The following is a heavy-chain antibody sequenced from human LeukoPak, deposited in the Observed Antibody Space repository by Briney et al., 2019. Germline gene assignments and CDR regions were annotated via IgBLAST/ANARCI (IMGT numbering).Heavy chain of an antibody. Sequence: SETLSLTCTVSGGSISSSSYYWGWIRQPPGKGLEWIGYIYYSGSTNYNPSLKSRVTISVDTSKNQFSLKLSSVTAADTAVYHCARDNWNYGSSMDVWGQGTTVTVSS. D-gene: IGHD1-7*01. CDR2: IYYSGST. CDR1: GGSISSSSYY. V-gene: IGHV4-61*01. J-gene: IGHJ6*02. CDR3: ARDNWNYGSSMDV.